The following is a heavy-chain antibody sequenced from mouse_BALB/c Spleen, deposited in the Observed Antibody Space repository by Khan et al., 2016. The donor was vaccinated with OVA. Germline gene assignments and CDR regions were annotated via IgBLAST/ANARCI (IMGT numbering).Heavy chain of an antibody. V-gene: IGHV3-2*02. CDR3: TRKDYYDYDPFPY. CDR1: GYSITSEYA. CDR2: INYSGST. Sequence: EVKLLESGPGLVKPSQSLSLTCTVTGYSITSEYAWNWIRQFPGNKLEWMGYINYSGSTRFNPSLKSRTSITRDTSKNQFFLQLNSVTTEDTVTYYCTRKDYYDYDPFPYWGQGTLVTVSA. D-gene: IGHD2-4*01. J-gene: IGHJ3*01.